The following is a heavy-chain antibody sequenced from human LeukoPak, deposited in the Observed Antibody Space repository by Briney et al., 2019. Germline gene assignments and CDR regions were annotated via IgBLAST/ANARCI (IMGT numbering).Heavy chain of an antibody. CDR3: TTGTWIQLSLPDY. J-gene: IGHJ4*02. CDR2: IKSKTDGGTT. V-gene: IGHV3-15*01. D-gene: IGHD5-18*01. Sequence: GGSLRLSCAASGFTFGSYWMHWVRQAPGKGLEWVGHIKSKTDGGTTDFAAPVKGRFTISRDDSKNTLFLQMNSLKTEDTAVYYRTTGTWIQLSLPDYWGQGTLVTVSS. CDR1: GFTFGSYW.